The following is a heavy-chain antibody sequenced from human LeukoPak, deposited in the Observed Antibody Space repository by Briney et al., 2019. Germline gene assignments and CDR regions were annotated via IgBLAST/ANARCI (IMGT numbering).Heavy chain of an antibody. CDR3: AKTVRPFLEWLLRPFDY. Sequence: GGSLRLSCAASGFTFSSYAMSWVRQAPGNGLVWVSAISGSGGSTYYADSVKGRFTISRDNSKNTLYLQMNSLRAEDTAVYYCAKTVRPFLEWLLRPFDYWGQGTLVTVSS. CDR1: GFTFSSYA. V-gene: IGHV3-23*01. D-gene: IGHD3-3*01. J-gene: IGHJ4*02. CDR2: ISGSGGST.